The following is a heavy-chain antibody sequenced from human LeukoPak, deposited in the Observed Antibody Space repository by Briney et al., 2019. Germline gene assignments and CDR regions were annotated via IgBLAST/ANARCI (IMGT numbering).Heavy chain of an antibody. J-gene: IGHJ4*02. D-gene: IGHD6-13*01. CDR3: AAGLAASGTFY. CDR1: GYTFTSYD. CDR2: MNPNSGNT. Sequence: ASVKVSCMASGYTFTSYDINWVRQATGQGLEWMGWMNPNSGNTGYAQKFQGRVTMTRNTSISTAYMELSSLRSEDTAVYHCAAGLAASGTFYWGQGTLVTVSS. V-gene: IGHV1-8*01.